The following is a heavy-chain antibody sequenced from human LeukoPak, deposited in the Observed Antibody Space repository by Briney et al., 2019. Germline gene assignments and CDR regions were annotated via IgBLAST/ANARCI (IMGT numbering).Heavy chain of an antibody. CDR3: ARGCQSFFYYYRDV. CDR2: ISSSGSTK. D-gene: IGHD3-16*01. V-gene: IGHV3-11*01. Sequence: GGSLRLSCAPSGYTFSDYHMSWIRDAPGGGLEWVSYISSSGSTKYYADSVEGRFTISRDHDKQSLYLEMNSLRAEDTALYFCARGCQSFFYYYRDVWGKETTVSVPS. J-gene: IGHJ6*03. CDR1: GYTFSDYH.